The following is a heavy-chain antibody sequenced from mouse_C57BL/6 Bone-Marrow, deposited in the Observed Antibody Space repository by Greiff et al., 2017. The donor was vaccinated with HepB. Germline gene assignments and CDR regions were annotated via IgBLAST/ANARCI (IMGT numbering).Heavy chain of an antibody. J-gene: IGHJ4*01. CDR1: GYTFTSYW. D-gene: IGHD3-2*02. V-gene: IGHV1-64*01. Sequence: VQLQQSGAELVKPGASVKLSCKASGYTFTSYWMHWVKQRPGQGLEWIGMIHPNSGSTNYNEKFKSKATLTVDKSSSTAYMQLSSLTSEDSAVYYCARGSSGHYAMDYWGQGTSVTVSS. CDR3: ARGSSGHYAMDY. CDR2: IHPNSGST.